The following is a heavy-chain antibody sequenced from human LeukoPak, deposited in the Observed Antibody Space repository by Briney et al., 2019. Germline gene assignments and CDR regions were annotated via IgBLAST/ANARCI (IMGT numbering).Heavy chain of an antibody. CDR1: GFTFTTYW. CDR2: ISTDGSDT. V-gene: IGHV3-74*01. Sequence: GGSLRLSCAASGFTFTTYWIHWVSHAPGKGLVWVSVISTDGSDTRYTDSVKGRFTMSRDNAKNTVYLQMNSLRVEDTAVYYCATLSQTLPLDYWGQGVQVTVSS. J-gene: IGHJ4*02. D-gene: IGHD3-16*01. CDR3: ATLSQTLPLDY.